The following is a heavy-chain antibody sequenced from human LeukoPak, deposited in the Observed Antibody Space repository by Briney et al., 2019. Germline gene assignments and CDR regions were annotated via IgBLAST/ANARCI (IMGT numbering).Heavy chain of an antibody. CDR3: AKGVFWSGYSVFDY. J-gene: IGHJ4*02. CDR1: GFTFSSYN. Sequence: PGGSLRLSCAASGFTFSSYNMNWVRQAPGKGLEWVSYISSSSSTIYYADSVKGRFTISRDNSNNTLYLQMNSLRAEDTAVYYCAKGVFWSGYSVFDYWGQGTLVTVSS. D-gene: IGHD3-3*01. V-gene: IGHV3-48*01. CDR2: ISSSSSTI.